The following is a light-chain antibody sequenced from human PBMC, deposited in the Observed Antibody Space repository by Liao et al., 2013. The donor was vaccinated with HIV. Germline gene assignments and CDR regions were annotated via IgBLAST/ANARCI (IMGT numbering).Light chain of an antibody. CDR1: NIGSKN. Sequence: SYELTQPPSVSVAPGKTATITCGGNNIGSKNVHWYQQKPGQAPVLVIFYDTNRPSGIPERFSGSNSGNTATLTITSVEVGDEADYYCQVWDSNRDHYVFGTGTQVTV. J-gene: IGLJ1*01. CDR2: YDT. V-gene: IGLV3-21*01. CDR3: QVWDSNRDHYV.